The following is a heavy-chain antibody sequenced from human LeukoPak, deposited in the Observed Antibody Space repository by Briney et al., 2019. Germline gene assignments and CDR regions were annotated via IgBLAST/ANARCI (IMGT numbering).Heavy chain of an antibody. V-gene: IGHV4-59*01. Sequence: PSETLSLTCTISGGSIGSYFWNWIRQSPGKGLQWIGYINYSGSTNYNPSLESRVSISVDTSKNQFSLKLSSVTAADTAVYYCARVTITFGGVIVGIDYWGQGTLVTVSS. D-gene: IGHD3-16*02. CDR3: ARVTITFGGVIVGIDY. CDR2: INYSGST. J-gene: IGHJ4*02. CDR1: GGSIGSYF.